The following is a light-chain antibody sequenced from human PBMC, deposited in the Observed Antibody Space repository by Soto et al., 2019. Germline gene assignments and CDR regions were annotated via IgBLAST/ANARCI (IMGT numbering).Light chain of an antibody. CDR2: DVS. CDR3: SSSTSATTYV. CDR1: SSDVGAYNY. V-gene: IGLV2-14*01. Sequence: QSVLTQPASVSGSPGQSITISCTGTSSDVGAYNYDSWYQQYPGEAPKVIIYDVSHRPAGVSNRFSGSKSGNTASLTISGLQTQDEADYYCSSSTSATTYVFGTGPKVPVL. J-gene: IGLJ1*01.